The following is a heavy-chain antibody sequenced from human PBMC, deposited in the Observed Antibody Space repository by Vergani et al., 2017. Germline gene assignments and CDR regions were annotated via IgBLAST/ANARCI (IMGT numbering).Heavy chain of an antibody. V-gene: IGHV3-20*04. D-gene: IGHD3-10*01. CDR2: INWNGGST. CDR3: AKDISITHYYYGMDV. Sequence: EVQLVESGGGVVRPGGSLRLSCAASGFTFDDYGMSWVRQAPGKGLEWVSGINWNGGSTGYADSVKGRFTISRDNAKNSLYLQMNSLRAEDTAVYYCAKDISITHYYYGMDVWGQGTTVTVSS. CDR1: GFTFDDYG. J-gene: IGHJ6*02.